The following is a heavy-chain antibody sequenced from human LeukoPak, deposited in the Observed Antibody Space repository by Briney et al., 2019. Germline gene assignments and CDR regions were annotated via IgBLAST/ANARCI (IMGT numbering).Heavy chain of an antibody. CDR3: ASLKVAAAAAPFDY. J-gene: IGHJ4*02. V-gene: IGHV4-59*08. D-gene: IGHD6-13*01. CDR2: IYNSGST. CDR1: GGSSSTYY. Sequence: SETLSLTCTVSGGSSSTYYWSWIRQPPGKGLEWIGYIYNSGSTNYNPSLKSRLTISVDTSKNQFSLKLSSVTAADTAVYYCASLKVAAAAAPFDYWGQGTLVTDSS.